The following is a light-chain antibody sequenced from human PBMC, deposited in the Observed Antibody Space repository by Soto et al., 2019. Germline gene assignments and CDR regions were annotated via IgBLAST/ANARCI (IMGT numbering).Light chain of an antibody. CDR3: SSYTSSSTLSTYV. V-gene: IGLV2-14*03. CDR2: DVS. CDR1: SGDVGCYNY. J-gene: IGLJ1*01. Sequence: QSALTQPASVSGSPGQSITISCTGTSGDVGCYNYVSWYQHHPGKAPKLMIYDVSNRPSGVSNRFSGSKSGNTASLIISGLQAEDEADYYCSSYTSSSTLSTYVFGTGTKVTVL.